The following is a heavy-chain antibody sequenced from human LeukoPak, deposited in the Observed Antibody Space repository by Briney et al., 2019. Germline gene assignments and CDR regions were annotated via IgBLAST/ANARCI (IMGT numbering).Heavy chain of an antibody. J-gene: IGHJ2*01. CDR1: GYTFTGYY. CDR3: AREGVLTGQPYCYFDL. CDR2: INPNSGGT. D-gene: IGHD3-9*01. V-gene: IGHV1-2*02. Sequence: ASVKVSCKASGYTFTGYYMHWVRQAPGQGLEWMGWINPNSGGTNYAQKFQGRVTMARDTSISTAYMELSRLRSDDTAVYYCAREGVLTGQPYCYFDLWGRGTLVTVSS.